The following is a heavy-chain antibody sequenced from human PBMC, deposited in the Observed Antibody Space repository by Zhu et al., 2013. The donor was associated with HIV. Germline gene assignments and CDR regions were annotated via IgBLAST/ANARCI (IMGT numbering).Heavy chain of an antibody. J-gene: IGHJ3*02. CDR2: IYYSGST. CDR1: GDSISSSSYS. V-gene: IGHV4-39*07. D-gene: IGHD5-12*01. CDR3: ARYRVGDAFDI. Sequence: QVQLQESGPGLVKPSETLSLTCTVSGDSISSSSYSWGWIRQPPGKGLEWIGSIYYSGSTYYNPSLKSRVTISVDTSNNQFSLKLRSVTAADTAVYYCARYRVGDAFDIVGPRDTGHRLF.